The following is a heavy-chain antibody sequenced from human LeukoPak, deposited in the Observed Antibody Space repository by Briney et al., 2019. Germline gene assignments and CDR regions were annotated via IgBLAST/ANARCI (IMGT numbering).Heavy chain of an antibody. CDR3: AKDRATMVRGVQDY. CDR2: IRYDGSNK. J-gene: IGHJ4*02. CDR1: GFTFSSYG. Sequence: GGSLRLSCAASGFTFSSYGMHWVRQAPGKGLEWVAFIRYDGSNKYYADSVKGRFTISRDNSKNTLYLQMNSLRAEDTAVYYCAKDRATMVRGVQDYWGQGTLVTVSS. D-gene: IGHD3-10*01. V-gene: IGHV3-30*02.